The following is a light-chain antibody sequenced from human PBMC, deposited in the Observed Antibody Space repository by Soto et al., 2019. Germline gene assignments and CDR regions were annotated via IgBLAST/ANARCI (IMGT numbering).Light chain of an antibody. V-gene: IGKV1-9*01. CDR3: QQVNRALLT. J-gene: IGKJ4*01. Sequence: DIQLTQSPSFLSASVGDRVTITCRASQGISTYLAWYQQEPGKAPKILISDASTLQSGVPSRFSGSGSGTEFTLTISTLQPEDSAIYYCQQVNRALLTFGGVTKVDI. CDR1: QGISTY. CDR2: DAS.